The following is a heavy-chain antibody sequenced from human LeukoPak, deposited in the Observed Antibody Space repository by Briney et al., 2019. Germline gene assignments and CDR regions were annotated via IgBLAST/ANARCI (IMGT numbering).Heavy chain of an antibody. Sequence: HGESLKISCKGSGYSFTSYWIGWVRQMPGKGLEWMGIIYPGDSDTRYSPSFQGQVTISADTSISTAYLQWSSLKASDTAMYYCARSSSGWSDAFDIWGQGTMVTVSS. V-gene: IGHV5-51*01. CDR1: GYSFTSYW. CDR2: IYPGDSDT. J-gene: IGHJ3*02. D-gene: IGHD6-19*01. CDR3: ARSSSGWSDAFDI.